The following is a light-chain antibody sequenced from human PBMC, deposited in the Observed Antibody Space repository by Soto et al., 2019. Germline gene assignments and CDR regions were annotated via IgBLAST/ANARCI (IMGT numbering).Light chain of an antibody. CDR2: KAS. CDR1: QTISSW. CDR3: QHYHSYSEA. J-gene: IGKJ1*01. V-gene: IGKV1-5*03. Sequence: DIQMTQSASTLSGSVGDRFTITCRASQTISSWLAWYQQKPGKAPKLLIYKASTLKSGVPSRFSGSGSGTEFTLTISSLQPDDFATYYCQHYHSYSEAFGQGTKVDI.